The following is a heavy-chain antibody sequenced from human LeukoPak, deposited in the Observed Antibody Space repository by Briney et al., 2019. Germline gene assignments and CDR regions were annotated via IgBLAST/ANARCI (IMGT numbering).Heavy chain of an antibody. CDR1: GFNASRNY. V-gene: IGHV3-53*01. CDR2: IYSGGTT. D-gene: IGHD6-6*01. CDR3: AKDSRPYSSSSHFDC. Sequence: GGSLRLSCAASGFNASRNYMSWVRQAPGKGLEWVSVIYSGGTTYYADSVKGRFTISRDNSRNTLYLQMNSLRAEDTAVYYCAKDSRPYSSSSHFDCWGQGALVTVSS. J-gene: IGHJ4*02.